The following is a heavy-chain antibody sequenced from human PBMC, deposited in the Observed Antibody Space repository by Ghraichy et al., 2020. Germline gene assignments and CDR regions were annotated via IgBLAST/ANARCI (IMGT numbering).Heavy chain of an antibody. CDR1: GGSFSGYH. J-gene: IGHJ6*02. D-gene: IGHD3-22*01. Sequence: SETLSLTCAVYGGSFSGYHWNWIRQPPWKGLEWIGEMNQSGSTNYNPSLKSRVTISVDMSKNQFSLKLSSVTAADTAVYYCARAPPATYDTSGYYPYVFYGMDVWGQGTTLTVSS. CDR3: ARAPPATYDTSGYYPYVFYGMDV. V-gene: IGHV4-34*01. CDR2: MNQSGST.